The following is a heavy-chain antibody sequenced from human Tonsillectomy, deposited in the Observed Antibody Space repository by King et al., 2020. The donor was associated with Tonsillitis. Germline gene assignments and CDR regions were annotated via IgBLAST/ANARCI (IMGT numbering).Heavy chain of an antibody. CDR1: GGTFSSYA. CDR2: IIPIFGTA. Sequence: QLVQSGAEVKKPGASVKVSCKASGGTFSSYAISWVRQAPGQGLEWRGGIIPIFGTANYAQKFQGRVTITADESTSTAYMELSSLRSEDTAVYYCARAGEKYDSSGYWANDYWGQGTLVTVSS. D-gene: IGHD3-22*01. V-gene: IGHV1-69*01. J-gene: IGHJ4*02. CDR3: ARAGEKYDSSGYWANDY.